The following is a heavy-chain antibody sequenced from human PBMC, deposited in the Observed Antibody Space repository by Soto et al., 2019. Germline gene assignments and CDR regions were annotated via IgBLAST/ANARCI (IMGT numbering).Heavy chain of an antibody. Sequence: SETLSLTCTVSGGSISSSSYYWGWIRQPPGKGLEWIGSIYYSGSTYYNPSLKSRVTISVDTSKNQFSLKLSSVTAADTAVYYCARIAAAGTRMNYCYYGMDVWGQGTTVTV. J-gene: IGHJ6*02. CDR1: GGSISSSSYY. CDR3: ARIAAAGTRMNYCYYGMDV. CDR2: IYYSGST. D-gene: IGHD6-13*01. V-gene: IGHV4-39*01.